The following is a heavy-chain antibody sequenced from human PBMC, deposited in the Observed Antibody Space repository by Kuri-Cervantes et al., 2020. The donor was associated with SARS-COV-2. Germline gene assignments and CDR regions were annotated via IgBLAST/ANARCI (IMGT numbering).Heavy chain of an antibody. CDR3: ARGQGYCSGGSCYFRWFDP. CDR1: GGSVSSGSYY. Sequence: SETLSLTCTVSGGSVSSGSYYWSWIRQPPGKGLEWIGYIYYSGSTNYNPSLKSRVTISVDTSKNQFSLKLSSVTAADTAVYYCARGQGYCSGGSCYFRWFDPWGQGTLVTVSS. J-gene: IGHJ5*02. D-gene: IGHD2-15*01. CDR2: IYYSGST. V-gene: IGHV4-61*01.